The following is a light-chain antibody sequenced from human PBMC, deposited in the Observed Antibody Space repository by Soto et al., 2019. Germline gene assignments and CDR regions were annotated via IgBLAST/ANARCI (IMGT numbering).Light chain of an antibody. J-gene: IGLJ3*02. CDR2: EVT. Sequence: QSALTQPASVSGSPGQSITISCTGTSSDVGSRNLVSWYQQHPGKAPKLIIYEVTKWSSGVSNRFSGSKSGNTASLTIFGLQAEDEGDYYCCSYAGSYTWVFGGGTKLTVL. CDR3: CSYAGSYTWV. CDR1: SSDVGSRNL. V-gene: IGLV2-23*02.